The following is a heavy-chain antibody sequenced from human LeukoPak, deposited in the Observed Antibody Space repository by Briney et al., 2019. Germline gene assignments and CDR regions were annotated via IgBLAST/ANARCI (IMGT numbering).Heavy chain of an antibody. D-gene: IGHD6-13*01. CDR2: ISSSSSYI. J-gene: IGHJ4*02. CDR3: ASHPAAGTFRDY. Sequence: GGSLRLSCAASGFTFSSYCMSWVRQAPGKGLEWVSSISSSSSYIYYADSGKGRFTISRDNAKNSLYLQMNSLRAEDTAVYYCASHPAAGTFRDYWGQGTLVTVSS. V-gene: IGHV3-21*01. CDR1: GFTFSSYC.